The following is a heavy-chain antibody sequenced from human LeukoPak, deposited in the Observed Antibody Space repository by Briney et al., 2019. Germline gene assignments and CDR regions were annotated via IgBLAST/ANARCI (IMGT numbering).Heavy chain of an antibody. J-gene: IGHJ4*02. D-gene: IGHD3-10*01. Sequence: GGSLRLSCAASGFTFSSYWMSWVRQAPGKGLEWVANIKQDGSEKYYVDSVKGRFTISRDNAKNSLYLQMNSLRAEDTAVYYCARGTMVRGVIFGFWGQGTLVTVSS. CDR3: ARGTMVRGVIFGF. CDR1: GFTFSSYW. CDR2: IKQDGSEK. V-gene: IGHV3-7*01.